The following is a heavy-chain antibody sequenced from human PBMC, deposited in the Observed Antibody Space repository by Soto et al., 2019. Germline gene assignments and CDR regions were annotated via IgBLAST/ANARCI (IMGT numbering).Heavy chain of an antibody. CDR2: INPNSGGT. J-gene: IGHJ6*02. D-gene: IGHD1-26*01. CDR3: ERGGIWEGSEYGMDG. Sequence: GASVKVSCKASGYTFTGYYMHWVRQAPGQGLEWMGWINPNSGGTNYAQKFQGWVTMTRDTSISTAYMELSRLRSDDTAVYYCERGGIWEGSEYGMDGWGQGTTVTVSS. CDR1: GYTFTGYY. V-gene: IGHV1-2*04.